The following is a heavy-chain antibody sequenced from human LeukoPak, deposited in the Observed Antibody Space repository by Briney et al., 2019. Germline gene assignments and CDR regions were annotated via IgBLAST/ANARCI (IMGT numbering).Heavy chain of an antibody. CDR1: GFTFSSYS. D-gene: IGHD3-3*01. Sequence: GGSLRLSCAASGFTFSSYSMNWVRQAPGKGLEWVSSISSSSSYIYYADSVKGRFTMSRDNAKNSLYLQMNSLRAEDTAVYYCARVPTRCYECDYWGQGTLVTVSS. J-gene: IGHJ4*02. CDR2: ISSSSSYI. V-gene: IGHV3-21*01. CDR3: ARVPTRCYECDY.